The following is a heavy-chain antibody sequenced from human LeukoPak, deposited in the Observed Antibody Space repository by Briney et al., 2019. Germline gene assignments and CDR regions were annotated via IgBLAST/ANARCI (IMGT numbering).Heavy chain of an antibody. CDR3: ASEQFGFWFDP. J-gene: IGHJ5*02. V-gene: IGHV1-69*06. D-gene: IGHD3-16*01. CDR1: GGTFSSYA. CDR2: IIPIFGTA. Sequence: ASVKVSCKASGGTFSSYAISWVRQAPGQGLEWMGGIIPIFGTANYAQKFQGRVTITADKSTSTAYMELSSLRSEDTAVYYCASEQFGFWFDPWGQGTLVTVSS.